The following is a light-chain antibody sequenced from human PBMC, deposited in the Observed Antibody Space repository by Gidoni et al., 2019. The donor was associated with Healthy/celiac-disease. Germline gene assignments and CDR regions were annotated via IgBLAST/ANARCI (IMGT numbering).Light chain of an antibody. J-gene: IGKJ2*01. CDR1: QSVSSSY. CDR2: GAS. V-gene: IGKV3-20*01. Sequence: EIVLTQSPGTLSLSPGARATLSCRASQSVSSSYFAWSQQKPGQAPRLLIYGASSRATGIPDRFSGSGSGTDFTLTISRLEPEDFAVYYCQQYGSSPLYTFGQGTKLEIK. CDR3: QQYGSSPLYT.